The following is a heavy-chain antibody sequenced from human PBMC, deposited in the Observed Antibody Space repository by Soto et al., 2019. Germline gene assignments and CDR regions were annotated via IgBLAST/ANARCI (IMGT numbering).Heavy chain of an antibody. CDR1: GFSFSTYS. Sequence: EVQLVESGGGLVQPGGSLRLSCAASGFSFSTYSMNWVRQAPGKGLERVSYISSTSNTIYYAGSVKGRFTISRDNARNALLLQMNSLRDEATAVYYCARARHFSSGEKYGLDVWGQGTTVIVSS. CDR2: ISSTSNTI. D-gene: IGHD3-3*02. CDR3: ARARHFSSGEKYGLDV. J-gene: IGHJ6*01. V-gene: IGHV3-48*02.